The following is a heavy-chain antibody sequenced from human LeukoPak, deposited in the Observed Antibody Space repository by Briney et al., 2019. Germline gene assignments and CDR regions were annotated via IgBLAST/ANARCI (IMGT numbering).Heavy chain of an antibody. V-gene: IGHV3-23*01. CDR2: ISAIGYST. D-gene: IGHD1-7*01. Sequence: GGSLRLSCAASGFTFSSYAMSWVRQAPRKGLDWVSAISAIGYSTYYADSVKGRFTISRDNSKKTLSLQMNSLRAADTAIFYCAKDVYNWNFYFDYWGQGTLVTVSS. CDR1: GFTFSSYA. CDR3: AKDVYNWNFYFDY. J-gene: IGHJ4*02.